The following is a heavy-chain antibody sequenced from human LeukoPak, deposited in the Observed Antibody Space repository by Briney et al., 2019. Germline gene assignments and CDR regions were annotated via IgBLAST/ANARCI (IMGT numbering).Heavy chain of an antibody. CDR2: ISSGGSTV. J-gene: IGHJ4*02. CDR1: GFTFSNYE. Sequence: GGSLRLSCAASGFTFSNYEMHWVRRAPGEGLEWVSYISSGGSTVYYADSVKGRFTVSRDNAKNSLHLQMSSLRAEDTAVYYCARGGSFVEYWGQGTLVSVSS. CDR3: ARGGSFVEY. D-gene: IGHD3-10*01. V-gene: IGHV3-48*03.